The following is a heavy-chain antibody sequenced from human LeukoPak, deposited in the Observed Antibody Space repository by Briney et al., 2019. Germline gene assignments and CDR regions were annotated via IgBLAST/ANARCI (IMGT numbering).Heavy chain of an antibody. J-gene: IGHJ5*02. Sequence: SETLSLTCAVYGGSFSGYYWSWIRQPPGKGLEWIGEINHSGSTNYNPSLKSRVTISVDTSKNQLSLKLSSVTAADTAVYYCARGSLAAAGIWFDPWGQGTLVTVSS. CDR1: GGSFSGYY. CDR3: ARGSLAAAGIWFDP. D-gene: IGHD6-13*01. V-gene: IGHV4-34*01. CDR2: INHSGST.